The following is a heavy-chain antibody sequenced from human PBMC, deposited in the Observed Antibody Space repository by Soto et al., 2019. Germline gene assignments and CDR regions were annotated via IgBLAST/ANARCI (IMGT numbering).Heavy chain of an antibody. CDR2: IWYDGSNK. J-gene: IGHJ4*02. D-gene: IGHD6-19*01. Sequence: QVQLVESGGGVVQPGRSLRLSCAASGFTFSSYGMHWVRQAPGKGLEWVAVIWYDGSNKYYADSVKGRFTISRDNSKTTRYLQTNSGRAEDTAVDDCARDSRGWYGWADYWGQGTRVTVSS. V-gene: IGHV3-33*01. CDR1: GFTFSSYG. CDR3: ARDSRGWYGWADY.